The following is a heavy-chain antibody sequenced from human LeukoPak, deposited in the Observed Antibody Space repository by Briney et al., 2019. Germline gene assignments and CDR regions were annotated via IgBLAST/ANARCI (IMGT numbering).Heavy chain of an antibody. D-gene: IGHD1-26*01. Sequence: SETLSLTCTVSGGSISSRNYYWGWIRQPPGKGLEWIAYIYYSGNTNYNPSLKSRVTISVDTSKNQFSLKLSSVTAADTAVYYCARDVGATPGYFDYWGQGTLVTVSS. CDR3: ARDVGATPGYFDY. V-gene: IGHV4-61*01. CDR1: GGSISSRNYY. CDR2: IYYSGNT. J-gene: IGHJ4*02.